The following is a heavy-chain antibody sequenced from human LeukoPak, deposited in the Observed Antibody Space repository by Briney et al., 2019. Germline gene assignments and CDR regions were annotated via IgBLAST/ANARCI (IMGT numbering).Heavy chain of an antibody. CDR1: GGTFSSYA. V-gene: IGHV1-69*05. J-gene: IGHJ4*02. D-gene: IGHD1-26*01. Sequence: SVKVSCKASGGTFSSYAISWVRQSPGQGLEWMGRIIPIFGTANYAQKFQGRVTITTDESTSTAYMELSSLRSEGTAVYYCARDEVGALQNDYWGQGTLATVSS. CDR2: IIPIFGTA. CDR3: ARDEVGALQNDY.